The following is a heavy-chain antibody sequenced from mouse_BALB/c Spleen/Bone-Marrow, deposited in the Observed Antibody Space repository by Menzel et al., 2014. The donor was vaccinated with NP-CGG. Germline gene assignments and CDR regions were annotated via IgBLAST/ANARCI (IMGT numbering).Heavy chain of an antibody. CDR1: GYVFSSYW. Sequence: QVQLQQSGAELVRPESSVKISCKASGYVFSSYWMNWVKQRPGQGLEWIGQISPGDGDTNYNGQFKGKATLTADRSSSTAFMQLSSLTSEDSAVYFCARGDFDYDFTMDYWGQGTSVTVPS. CDR2: ISPGDGDT. D-gene: IGHD2-4*01. CDR3: ARGDFDYDFTMDY. V-gene: IGHV1-80*01. J-gene: IGHJ4*01.